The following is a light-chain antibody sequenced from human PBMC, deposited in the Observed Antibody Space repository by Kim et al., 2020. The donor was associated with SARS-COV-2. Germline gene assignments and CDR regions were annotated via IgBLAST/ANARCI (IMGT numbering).Light chain of an antibody. CDR2: VAS. Sequence: EIVLTQSPGTLSLSPGERATFSCRASQSVTSSYLAWYQQKPGQPPRLLIYVASNRATGIPDRFSGSGSGTDFTLTISRLESEDLAVYYCQQYDTSLRTFGRGTKVDIK. CDR3: QQYDTSLRT. V-gene: IGKV3-20*01. J-gene: IGKJ1*01. CDR1: QSVTSSY.